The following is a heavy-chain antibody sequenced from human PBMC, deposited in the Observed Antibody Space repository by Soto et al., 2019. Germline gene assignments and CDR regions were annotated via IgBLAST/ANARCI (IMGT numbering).Heavy chain of an antibody. Sequence: ASVKVSCKASGGTFSSYAISWVRQAPGQGLEWMGGIIPIFGTANYAQKFQGRVTITADESTSTAYMELSSLRSEDTAAYYCARRPISPRGGWFDPWGQGTLVTVSS. V-gene: IGHV1-69*13. CDR1: GGTFSSYA. J-gene: IGHJ5*02. CDR2: IIPIFGTA. D-gene: IGHD3-10*01. CDR3: ARRPISPRGGWFDP.